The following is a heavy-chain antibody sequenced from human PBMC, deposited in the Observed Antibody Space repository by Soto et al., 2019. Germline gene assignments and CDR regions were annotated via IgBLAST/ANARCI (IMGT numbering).Heavy chain of an antibody. CDR1: GYTFTDYF. V-gene: IGHV1-2*02. Sequence: QVQLVQSGAEVKKHGASVKVSCKASGYTFTDYFIHWVRQAPGQGFEWMGWINPHSRGTNYAQKFQGRVTMTRDTSNSTAYMELRGLTSDDTAVYYCARVTLKAGNWFDPWGQGTLVTVSS. J-gene: IGHJ5*02. CDR3: ARVTLKAGNWFDP. CDR2: INPHSRGT.